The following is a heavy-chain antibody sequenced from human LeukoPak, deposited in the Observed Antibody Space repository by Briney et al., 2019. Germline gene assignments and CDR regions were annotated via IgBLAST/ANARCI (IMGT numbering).Heavy chain of an antibody. Sequence: ASVKVSCKVSGYTLTELSMHWVRQAPGKGLEWMGGFDPEDGETNYAQKFQGRVTITADESTSTAYMELSSLRSEDTAVYYCACSYRTDAFDIWGQGTMVTVSS. V-gene: IGHV1-24*01. CDR2: FDPEDGET. D-gene: IGHD6-6*01. CDR1: GYTLTELS. J-gene: IGHJ3*02. CDR3: ACSYRTDAFDI.